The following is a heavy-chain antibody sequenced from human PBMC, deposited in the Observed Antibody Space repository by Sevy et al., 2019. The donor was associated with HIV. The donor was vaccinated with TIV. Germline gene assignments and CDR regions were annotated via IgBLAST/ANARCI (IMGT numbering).Heavy chain of an antibody. CDR3: ARGDPELFYGMDV. CDR2: IFYSRGT. D-gene: IGHD3-10*01. J-gene: IGHJ6*02. Sequence: SETLSLTCTVSGDSISGYYWNWIRQPPGKGLEWIGYIFYSRGTTYNPSLKSRVTISKETSKNQSSLKLTSVTAADTAVYYCARGDPELFYGMDVWGQGTTVTVSS. CDR1: GDSISGYY. V-gene: IGHV4-59*01.